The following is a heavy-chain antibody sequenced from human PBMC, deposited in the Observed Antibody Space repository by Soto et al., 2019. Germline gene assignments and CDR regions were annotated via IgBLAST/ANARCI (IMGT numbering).Heavy chain of an antibody. CDR2: ISYDGGNK. Sequence: QVHLVESGGGVVQPGKSLRLSCAASGSTFSSYGMHWVRQAPGKGLGWVAAISYDGGNKYYADSVKGRFTISRDNSKNTLDLQMNGLRAEDTAVYYCAKGEGYGGNSWYFDLWGRGTLVTVSS. V-gene: IGHV3-30*18. J-gene: IGHJ2*01. D-gene: IGHD2-21*02. CDR1: GSTFSSYG. CDR3: AKGEGYGGNSWYFDL.